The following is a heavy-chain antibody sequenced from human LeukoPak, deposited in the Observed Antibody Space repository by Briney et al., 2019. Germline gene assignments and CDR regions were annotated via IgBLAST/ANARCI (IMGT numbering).Heavy chain of an antibody. V-gene: IGHV3-7*03. CDR2: IKQDGSEK. J-gene: IGHJ2*01. CDR1: GFTFSSFW. D-gene: IGHD5-12*01. Sequence: GGSLRLSCAASGFTFSSFWMSWVRQAPGKGLEWVASIKQDGSEKYYVDSVKGRFTISRDNAKNSVHLQMNSLRSDDTAVYYCARDPVQKWLRPHWYFDLWGRGTLVTVSS. CDR3: ARDPVQKWLRPHWYFDL.